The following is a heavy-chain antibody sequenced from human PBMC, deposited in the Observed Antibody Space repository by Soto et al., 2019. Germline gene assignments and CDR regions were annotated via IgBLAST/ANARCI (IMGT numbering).Heavy chain of an antibody. V-gene: IGHV1-18*01. J-gene: IGHJ4*02. CDR1: GYTFIGYG. D-gene: IGHD3-22*01. CDR3: ARGGYYYDSSGYYSDY. Sequence: QVQLVQSGAEVKKPGASVKVSCKASGYTFIGYGIGWVRQAPGQGLEWMGWISGYNANTNYPQKLQGRITMTTDTSTSTAYMELSSLRSDDTAVYYCARGGYYYDSSGYYSDYWGQGTLVTVSS. CDR2: ISGYNANT.